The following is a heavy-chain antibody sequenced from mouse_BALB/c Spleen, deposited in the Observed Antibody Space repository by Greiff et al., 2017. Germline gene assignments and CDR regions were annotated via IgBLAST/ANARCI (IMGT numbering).Heavy chain of an antibody. J-gene: IGHJ2*01. CDR3: ARGWTDLYYFDY. CDR1: GYAFSSYW. V-gene: IGHV1-80*01. D-gene: IGHD2-3*01. CDR2: IYPGDGDT. Sequence: QVQLQQSGAELVRPGSSVKISCKASGYAFSSYWMNWVKQRPGQGLEWIGQIYPGDGDTNYNGKFKGKATLTADKSSSTAYMQLSSLTSEDSAVYFCARGWTDLYYFDYWGQGTTLTGSS.